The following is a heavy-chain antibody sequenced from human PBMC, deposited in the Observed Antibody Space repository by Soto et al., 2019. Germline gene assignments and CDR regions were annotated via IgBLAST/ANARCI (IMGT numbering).Heavy chain of an antibody. J-gene: IGHJ6*02. CDR1: GGSISSYY. Sequence: SETLSLTCTVSGGSISSYYWSWIRQPPGKGLEWIGYIYYSGSTNYNPSLKSRVTISVDTSKNQFSLKLSSVTAADTAVYYCARGSGWEFYYYYYGMDVWGQGTTVTVSS. D-gene: IGHD6-19*01. CDR2: IYYSGST. CDR3: ARGSGWEFYYYYYGMDV. V-gene: IGHV4-59*01.